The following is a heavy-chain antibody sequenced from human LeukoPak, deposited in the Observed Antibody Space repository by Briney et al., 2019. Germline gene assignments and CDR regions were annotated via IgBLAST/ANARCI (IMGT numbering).Heavy chain of an antibody. CDR3: VRGLELHSGYFQH. V-gene: IGHV1-69*05. Sequence: ASVKVSCKASGGTFSSYAISWVRQAPGQGLEWMGGIIPIFGTANYAQKFQGRVTITTDESTSTAYMELSSLRSEDTAVYYCVRGLELHSGYFQHWGQGTLVTVSS. D-gene: IGHD1-7*01. CDR1: GGTFSSYA. CDR2: IIPIFGTA. J-gene: IGHJ1*01.